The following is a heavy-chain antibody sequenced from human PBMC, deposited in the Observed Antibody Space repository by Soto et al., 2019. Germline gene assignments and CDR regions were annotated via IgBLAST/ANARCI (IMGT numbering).Heavy chain of an antibody. CDR3: ARQTRAPES. D-gene: IGHD3-10*01. Sequence: PEGSLRLSCAASGFTFSSYWMTWLRQAPGRGLECVANIKQDGTDKYYVDSVKGRFTISRDNTQNSLYLQMNSLRAEDTAVYYCARQTRAPESWGQGTLVTVCS. J-gene: IGHJ5*02. CDR2: IKQDGTDK. V-gene: IGHV3-7*03. CDR1: GFTFSSYW.